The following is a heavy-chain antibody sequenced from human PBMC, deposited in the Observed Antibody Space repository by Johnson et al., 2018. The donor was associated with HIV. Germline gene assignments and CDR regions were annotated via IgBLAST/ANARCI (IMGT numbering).Heavy chain of an antibody. J-gene: IGHJ3*01. CDR3: ARLLKWEYAAFDF. V-gene: IGHV3-7*01. Sequence: VQLVESGGDLVQPGRSLRLSCSASGFTFRSYWMSWVRQAPGKGLEWVANINQDGREEYYVDSVKGRFTVSRDNAKNSLYLQMNSLRAEDTAVYYCARLLKWEYAAFDFWGQGTMVTVSS. CDR1: GFTFRSYW. CDR2: INQDGREE. D-gene: IGHD1-26*01.